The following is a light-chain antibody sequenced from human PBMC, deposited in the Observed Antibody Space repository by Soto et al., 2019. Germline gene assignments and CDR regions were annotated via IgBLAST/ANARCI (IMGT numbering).Light chain of an antibody. CDR3: QQHDNLPIT. V-gene: IGKV3-20*01. J-gene: IGKJ5*01. Sequence: EIVLTQSPGALSLSPGERATLSCRASQTVSRSYLAWYHQKPGQAPRLLIYGASTRATGIPDRFSGSGSGTDFTLTISRLEPEDSAVYYCQQHDNLPITFGQGTLLEIK. CDR2: GAS. CDR1: QTVSRSY.